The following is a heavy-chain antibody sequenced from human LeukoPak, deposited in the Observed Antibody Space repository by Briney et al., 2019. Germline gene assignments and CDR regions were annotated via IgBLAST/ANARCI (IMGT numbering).Heavy chain of an antibody. V-gene: IGHV6-1*01. CDR2: TYYRSKWYN. J-gene: IGHJ4*02. CDR3: AREVARRPDY. CDR1: GDSVSTNSAT. D-gene: IGHD5-12*01. Sequence: SQTLSLTCAISGDSVSTNSATWNWIRQSPSRGLEWLGRTYYRSKWYNDYAVRVKSRVTINPDTSKNQFSLQLSSVTPEDTAVYYCAREVARRPDYWGQGTLVTVSS.